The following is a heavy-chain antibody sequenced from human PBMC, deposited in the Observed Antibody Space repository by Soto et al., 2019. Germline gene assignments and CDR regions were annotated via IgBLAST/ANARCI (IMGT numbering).Heavy chain of an antibody. CDR3: ANSSSWYNFDH. J-gene: IGHJ4*01. Sequence: TLRRPCAASGFTFDDSAMYGVLLTSGAGLEWVSGIRWNGGRIGYADSVKGRFTSTRDNAKNSLDMQLNSLRAEDTALYFCANSSSWYNFDHW. D-gene: IGHD6-13*01. V-gene: IGHV3-9*01. CDR1: GFTFDDSA. CDR2: IRWNGGRI.